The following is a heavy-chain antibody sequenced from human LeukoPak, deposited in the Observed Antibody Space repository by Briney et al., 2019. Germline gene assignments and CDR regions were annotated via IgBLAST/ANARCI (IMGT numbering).Heavy chain of an antibody. CDR3: TTAAREMATITGFYFDY. J-gene: IGHJ4*02. CDR2: IKSKTDDGTT. CDR1: GFTFSNAW. D-gene: IGHD5-24*01. V-gene: IGHV3-15*01. Sequence: GQSLRLSCAASGFTFSNAWMSWVRQAPGKGLEWVGRIKSKTDDGTTDYAAPVKGRFTISRDDSKNTLYLQMNSLKTEDTAVYYCTTAAREMATITGFYFDYWGQGTLVTVSS.